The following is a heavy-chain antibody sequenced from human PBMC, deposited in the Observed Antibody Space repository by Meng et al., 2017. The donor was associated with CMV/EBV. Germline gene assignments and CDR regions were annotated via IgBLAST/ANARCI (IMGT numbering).Heavy chain of an antibody. Sequence: GSLRLSCTVSGGSISSSSYYWGWIRQPPGKGLEWTGSIYYSGSTYYNPSLKSRVTISVDTSKNQFSLKLSSVTAADTAVYYCARGEVYCSSTSCYTYFDYWGQGTLVTVSS. CDR2: IYYSGST. J-gene: IGHJ4*02. CDR3: ARGEVYCSSTSCYTYFDY. D-gene: IGHD2-2*02. CDR1: GGSISSSSYY. V-gene: IGHV4-39*01.